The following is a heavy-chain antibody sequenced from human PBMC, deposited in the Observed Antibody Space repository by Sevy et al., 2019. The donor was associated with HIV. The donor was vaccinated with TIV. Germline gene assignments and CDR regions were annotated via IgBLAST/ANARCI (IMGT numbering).Heavy chain of an antibody. D-gene: IGHD6-19*01. CDR3: TTRSGYGSGWYPPYYYGMDV. J-gene: IGHJ6*02. Sequence: GALRLSCAASGFTFSNAWMSWVRQAPGKGLEWVGRIKSKTDGGTTDYAAPVKGRFTISRDDSKNTLYLQMNSLKTEDTAVYYCTTRSGYGSGWYPPYYYGMDVWGQGTTVTVSS. CDR2: IKSKTDGGTT. CDR1: GFTFSNAW. V-gene: IGHV3-15*01.